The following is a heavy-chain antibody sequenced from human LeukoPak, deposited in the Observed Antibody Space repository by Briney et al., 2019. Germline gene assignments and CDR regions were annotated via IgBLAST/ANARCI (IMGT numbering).Heavy chain of an antibody. CDR1: GFIFRNYA. CDR3: AKWGDYDILTGYYVSDF. Sequence: GGSLRLSCAASGFIFRNYAMSWVRQAPGKGLEWVSAITGSGDTTYYADSVKGRFTVSRDNSKNTLYVEMNTLRAEDTAVYYCAKWGDYDILTGYYVSDFWGQGTLVTVSS. V-gene: IGHV3-23*01. CDR2: ITGSGDTT. D-gene: IGHD3-9*01. J-gene: IGHJ4*02.